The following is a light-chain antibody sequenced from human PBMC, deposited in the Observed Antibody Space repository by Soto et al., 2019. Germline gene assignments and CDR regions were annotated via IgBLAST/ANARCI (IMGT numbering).Light chain of an antibody. CDR3: QQRSNWPLT. J-gene: IGKJ4*01. CDR1: QSVSSY. V-gene: IGKV3-11*01. CDR2: DAS. Sequence: ETVLTQSPATLSLSPGERATLSCRASQSVSSYLAWYQQKPGQAPRLLIYDASNRATGIPARFSGSGSGTDFTLTISSLEPADFAGYYCQQRSNWPLTFGGGTKVELK.